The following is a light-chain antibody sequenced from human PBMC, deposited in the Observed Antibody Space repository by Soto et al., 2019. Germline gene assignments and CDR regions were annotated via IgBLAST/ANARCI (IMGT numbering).Light chain of an antibody. CDR1: TGAVTSGHY. CDR3: LVYYSGARV. Sequence: AVVTQEPSLTVSPGGTVTLTCGSSTGAVTSGHYPYWFQQKPGQAPRTLIYDSTNKHSWTPARFSGSFLGGKAALTLSGAQPEDEAEYYCLVYYSGARVFGGGTQLTVL. J-gene: IGLJ3*02. CDR2: DST. V-gene: IGLV7-46*01.